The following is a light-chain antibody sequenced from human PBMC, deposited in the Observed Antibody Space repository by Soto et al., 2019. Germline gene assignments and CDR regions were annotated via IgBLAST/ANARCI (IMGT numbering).Light chain of an antibody. CDR1: QYLNSW. CDR3: EQGNSFPRT. J-gene: IGKJ1*01. CDR2: AAS. Sequence: DILLTQSPSSVSASVGDRVTITCRASQYLNSWLAWYQQKPGKAPKLLLYAASTLQSGVPSRFSGSGSGTHFTLTISSLQPEDFATYYWEQGNSFPRTFGQGTKVEIE. V-gene: IGKV1-12*01.